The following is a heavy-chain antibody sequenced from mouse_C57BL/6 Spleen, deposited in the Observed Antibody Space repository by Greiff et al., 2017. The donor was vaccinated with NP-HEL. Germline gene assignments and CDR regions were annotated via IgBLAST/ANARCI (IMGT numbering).Heavy chain of an antibody. J-gene: IGHJ3*01. Sequence: VQLKESGPGMVKPSQSLSLTCTVTGYSITSGYDWHWIRHFPGNKLEWMGYISYSGSTNYNPSLKSRISITHDTSKNHFFLKLNSVTTEDTATYYCARSYYSNYPSWFADWGQGTLVTVSA. D-gene: IGHD2-5*01. CDR1: GYSITSGYD. CDR2: ISYSGST. CDR3: ARSYYSNYPSWFAD. V-gene: IGHV3-1*01.